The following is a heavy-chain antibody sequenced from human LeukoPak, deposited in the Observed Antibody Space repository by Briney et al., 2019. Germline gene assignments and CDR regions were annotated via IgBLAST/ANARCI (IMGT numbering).Heavy chain of an antibody. D-gene: IGHD3-3*01. Sequence: GGSLRLSCAASGFTFTIFGLNWVRQAPGKGPEWVSYIDARSGITYYADSVQGRFTLSRGNARESVFLQMDSLRVDDTAVYYCARTYDFGRGPPGDAFDNWGPGTWVTVSS. V-gene: IGHV3-48*01. J-gene: IGHJ3*02. CDR1: GFTFTIFG. CDR2: IDARSGIT. CDR3: ARTYDFGRGPPGDAFDN.